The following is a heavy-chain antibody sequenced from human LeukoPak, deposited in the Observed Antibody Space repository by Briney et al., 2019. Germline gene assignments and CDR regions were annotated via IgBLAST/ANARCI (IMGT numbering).Heavy chain of an antibody. Sequence: PGGSLRLSCAASGFTVSSNYMSWVRQAPGKGLEWVSVIYSGGSTYYADSVKGRFTISRDNSKNTLYLQMNSLRAEDTAVYYCARESGAVAGRYFDYWGQGTLVTVSS. CDR3: ARESGAVAGRYFDY. CDR2: IYSGGST. J-gene: IGHJ4*02. D-gene: IGHD6-19*01. CDR1: GFTVSSNY. V-gene: IGHV3-53*01.